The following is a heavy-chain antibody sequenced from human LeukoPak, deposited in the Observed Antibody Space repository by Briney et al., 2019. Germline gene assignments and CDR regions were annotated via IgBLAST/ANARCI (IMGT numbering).Heavy chain of an antibody. D-gene: IGHD3-10*01. CDR1: GFTFSSYE. CDR2: ISSASGYI. Sequence: PGGSLRLSCAASGFTFSSYEMNWVRQAPGQGLEWVSSISSASGYIYYADSVKGLFTISRDNAKKSLFLQMNSLRDEDTAVYFCARDAGSYLDSWGQGTLVTVSS. V-gene: IGHV3-21*01. CDR3: ARDAGSYLDS. J-gene: IGHJ4*02.